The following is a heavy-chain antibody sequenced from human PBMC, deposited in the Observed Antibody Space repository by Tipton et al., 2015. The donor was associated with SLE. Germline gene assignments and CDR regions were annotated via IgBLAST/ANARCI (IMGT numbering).Heavy chain of an antibody. V-gene: IGHV3-48*03. Sequence: SLRLSCAASGFTFSSYEMNWVRQAPGKGLEWVSYISSSGSTLYYADSVKGRFTISRDIAKNSLYLQMNSLRAEDTAVYYCATHIEDIVLMVSAIDYWGQGTLVTVSS. J-gene: IGHJ4*02. CDR3: ATHIEDIVLMVSAIDY. CDR1: GFTFSSYE. D-gene: IGHD2-8*01. CDR2: ISSSGSTL.